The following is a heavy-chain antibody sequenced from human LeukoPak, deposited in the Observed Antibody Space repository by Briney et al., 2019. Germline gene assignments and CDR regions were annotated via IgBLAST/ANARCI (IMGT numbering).Heavy chain of an antibody. CDR1: GFTFSSYA. D-gene: IGHD4-11*01. CDR3: ARDRYSNYGVAYMDV. CDR2: ISYDGSNK. Sequence: PGRSLRLSCAASGFTFSSYAMHWVRQAPGKGLEWVAVISYDGSNKYYADSVKGRFTISRDNSKNTLYLQMNSLRAEDTAVYYRARDRYSNYGVAYMDVWGKGTTVTVSS. V-gene: IGHV3-30*01. J-gene: IGHJ6*03.